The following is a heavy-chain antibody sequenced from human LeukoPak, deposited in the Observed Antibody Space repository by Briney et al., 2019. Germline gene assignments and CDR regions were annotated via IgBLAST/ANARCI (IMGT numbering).Heavy chain of an antibody. CDR1: GFTFSAYA. CDR3: ARHRLGPYYYGMDV. CDR2: IYYSGST. D-gene: IGHD3-16*01. Sequence: PGGSLRLSCEASGFTFSAYAMTWVRQPPGKGLEWIGYIYYSGSTNYNPSLESRVTISVDTSKNQFSLKQSSVTAADTAVYYCARHRLGPYYYGMDVWGQGTTVTVSS. J-gene: IGHJ6*02. V-gene: IGHV4-59*08.